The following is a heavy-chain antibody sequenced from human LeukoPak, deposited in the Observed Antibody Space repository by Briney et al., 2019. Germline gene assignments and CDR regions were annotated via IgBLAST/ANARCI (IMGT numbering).Heavy chain of an antibody. D-gene: IGHD6-19*01. CDR1: GFSFSDSG. CDR2: ISSSGRTM. Sequence: PGRSLRLPCEASGFSFSDSGMHWVRQAPGKGPEWVSYISSSGRTMYYAGSVQGRFTISRDNAKNSLYLQMNSLRAEDTAVYYCAGDRAPYSNGWYPLYWGQGTLVTVSS. CDR3: AGDRAPYSNGWYPLY. J-gene: IGHJ4*02. V-gene: IGHV3-48*01.